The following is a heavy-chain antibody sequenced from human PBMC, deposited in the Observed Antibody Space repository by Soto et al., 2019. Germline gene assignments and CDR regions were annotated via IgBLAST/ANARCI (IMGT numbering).Heavy chain of an antibody. J-gene: IGHJ6*03. V-gene: IGHV1-18*04. CDR3: ARMTTADNSHYYMDV. CDR2: ISIHNGNT. CDR1: GYTFNTYG. Sequence: QAQLLQSGGELKKSGASVKVSCKASGYTFNTYGISWVRQAPGQGLEWMAWISIHNGNTNFAQKFQGRVTLTTDTSTSTANMELRSLRSDDTAVYYCARMTTADNSHYYMDVWGKGTTVTVSS. D-gene: IGHD1-1*01.